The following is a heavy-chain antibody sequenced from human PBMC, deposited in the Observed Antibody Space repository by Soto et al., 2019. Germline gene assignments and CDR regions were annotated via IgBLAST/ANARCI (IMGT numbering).Heavy chain of an antibody. CDR3: ARSIVGATPVVDY. J-gene: IGHJ4*02. Sequence: GGSLRLSCAASGFTFSSYAMHWVRQAPGKGLEWVAVISYDGSNKYYADSVKGRFTISRDNSKNTLYLQMDSLRAEDTAVYYCARSIVGATPVVDYWGQGTLVTVSS. V-gene: IGHV3-30-3*01. CDR2: ISYDGSNK. D-gene: IGHD1-26*01. CDR1: GFTFSSYA.